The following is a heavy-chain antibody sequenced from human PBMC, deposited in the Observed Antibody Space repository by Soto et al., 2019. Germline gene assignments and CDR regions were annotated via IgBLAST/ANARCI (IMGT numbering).Heavy chain of an antibody. V-gene: IGHV1-69*13. CDR3: AREGSCSEGGYSDI. D-gene: IGHD2-15*01. Sequence: SVKVSRWGPGVTFSSHTIRWVRTAPGKGPERMGGLIHIFGTPNYAQRFPGRLTITAAESTTTASMELSSLRSEDTGTYYCAREGSCSEGGYSDIWCQETTVTVFS. CDR1: GVTFSSHT. CDR2: LIHIFGTP. J-gene: IGHJ6*02.